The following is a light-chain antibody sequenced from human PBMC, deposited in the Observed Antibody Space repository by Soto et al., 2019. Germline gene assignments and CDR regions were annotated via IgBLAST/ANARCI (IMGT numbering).Light chain of an antibody. CDR2: GAS. V-gene: IGKV3-20*01. Sequence: EIVLTQSPGTLSVSPGERATLSCRASQSIRSNLALYQQKPGQAPRLLIYGASIRATGIPDRFSGSGSGTDFTLTISRLEPEDFAVYYCQQYGSSPTFGQGTRLEIK. J-gene: IGKJ5*01. CDR1: QSIRSN. CDR3: QQYGSSPT.